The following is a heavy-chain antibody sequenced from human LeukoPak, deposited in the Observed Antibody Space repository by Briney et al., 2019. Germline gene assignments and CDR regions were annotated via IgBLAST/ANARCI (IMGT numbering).Heavy chain of an antibody. CDR1: GGSISGYF. CDR3: ARAPSGCGGTCPSDH. V-gene: IGHV4-4*07. J-gene: IGHJ4*02. Sequence: SETLPLTCTVSGGSISGYFWSWIRQPAGKGLEWIGRINDNGGSNHNPSLKSRVTVALDTSGNQVSLKPTSVTAADTAVYHCARAPSGCGGTCPSDHWGPGTLVTVYS. D-gene: IGHD2-15*01. CDR2: INDNGGS.